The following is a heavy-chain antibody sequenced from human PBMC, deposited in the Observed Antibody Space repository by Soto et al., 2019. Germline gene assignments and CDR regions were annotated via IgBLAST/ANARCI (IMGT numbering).Heavy chain of an antibody. J-gene: IGHJ3*02. CDR3: ARESRSYVHTHHDAFDI. CDR2: ISYDGSNK. Sequence: QVQLVESGGGVVQPGRSLRLSCAASGFTFSSYAMHWVRQAPGKGLEWVAVISYDGSNKYYADSVKGRFTISRDNSKNTLYLQMNSLRAEDTAVYYCARESRSYVHTHHDAFDIWGQGTMVTVSS. D-gene: IGHD1-26*01. CDR1: GFTFSSYA. V-gene: IGHV3-30-3*01.